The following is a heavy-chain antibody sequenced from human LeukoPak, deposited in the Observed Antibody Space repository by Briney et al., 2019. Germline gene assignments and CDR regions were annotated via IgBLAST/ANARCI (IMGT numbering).Heavy chain of an antibody. CDR2: IYYSGST. CDR1: GGSISSGDYY. J-gene: IGHJ4*02. CDR3: ARAPRYYGSGSYVDY. Sequence: SETLPLTCTVSGGSISSGDYYWSWIRQPPGKGLEWIGYIYYSGSTYYNPSLKSRVTISVDTSKNQFSLKLSSVTAADTAVYYCARAPRYYGSGSYVDYWGQGTLVTVSS. V-gene: IGHV4-30-4*08. D-gene: IGHD3-10*01.